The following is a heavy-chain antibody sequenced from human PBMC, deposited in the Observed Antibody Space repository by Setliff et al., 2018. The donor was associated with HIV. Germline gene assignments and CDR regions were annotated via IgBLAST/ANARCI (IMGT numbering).Heavy chain of an antibody. CDR2: ISAYNGNT. CDR1: GYTFTSYG. Sequence: ASVKVSCKASGYTFTSYGISWVRQAPGQGLEWMGWISAYNGNTNYAQKLQGRVTMTTDTSTSTAYVELRSLRSDDTAVYYCARTPVVAAAGMGPDYWGQGTLVTVSS. CDR3: ARTPVVAAAGMGPDY. J-gene: IGHJ4*02. D-gene: IGHD6-13*01. V-gene: IGHV1-18*01.